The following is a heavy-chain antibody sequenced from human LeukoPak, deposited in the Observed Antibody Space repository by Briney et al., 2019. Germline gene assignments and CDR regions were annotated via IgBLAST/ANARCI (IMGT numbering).Heavy chain of an antibody. CDR1: GGSISSYY. V-gene: IGHV4-59*12. J-gene: IGHJ4*02. Sequence: PSETLSLTCTVSGGSISSYYWSWIRQPPGKGLEWIGYIYYSGSTNYNPSLKSRVTISVDTSKNQFSLKLSSVTAADTAVYYCARDSIVGATVDGYYFDYWGQGTLVTVSS. D-gene: IGHD1-26*01. CDR2: IYYSGST. CDR3: ARDSIVGATVDGYYFDY.